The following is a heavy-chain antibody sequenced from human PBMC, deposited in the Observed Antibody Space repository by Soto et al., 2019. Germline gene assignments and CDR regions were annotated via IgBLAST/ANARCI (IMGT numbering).Heavy chain of an antibody. Sequence: ASVKVSCKAFGYTFTNYAIHWLRQAPGQRLEWMGWINAVNGNTKYSQKFQGRVTITRDTSASAAYMELSSLRSEDTAVYYCARDPPGYCTNGVCYERSYYFDYWGQGTLVTVSS. CDR2: INAVNGNT. J-gene: IGHJ4*02. CDR3: ARDPPGYCTNGVCYERSYYFDY. D-gene: IGHD2-8*01. V-gene: IGHV1-3*01. CDR1: GYTFTNYA.